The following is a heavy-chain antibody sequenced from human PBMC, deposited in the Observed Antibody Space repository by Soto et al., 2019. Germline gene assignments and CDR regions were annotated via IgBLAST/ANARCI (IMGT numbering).Heavy chain of an antibody. V-gene: IGHV1-2*04. J-gene: IGHJ6*02. D-gene: IGHD5-18*01. CDR2: INPNSGGS. Sequence: ASVKVSCKASGYTFNDDYIYWVRQAPGQGLEWMGWINPNSGGSNYAQKFQGWVTLTRDTSTSAVYMELSRLKSEDTAVYYCGRDVNGYPPGGMDVWGQGTTVTVSS. CDR1: GYTFNDDY. CDR3: GRDVNGYPPGGMDV.